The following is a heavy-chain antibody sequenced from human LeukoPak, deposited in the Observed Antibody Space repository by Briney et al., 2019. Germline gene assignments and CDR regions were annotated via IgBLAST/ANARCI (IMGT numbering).Heavy chain of an antibody. J-gene: IGHJ4*02. CDR2: IYYSGSN. CDR3: ARGLLQGFGEFYFDY. V-gene: IGHV4-59*01. Sequence: SETLSLPCTVSGGYICIYYWSWIRAPPGEGLEWSGYIYYSGSNNYTPSLKSRVPISVDTSKQQFSLALSSGPAADTAVYYCARGLLQGFGEFYFDYWGQGTLVTVSS. CDR1: GGYICIYY. D-gene: IGHD3-10*01.